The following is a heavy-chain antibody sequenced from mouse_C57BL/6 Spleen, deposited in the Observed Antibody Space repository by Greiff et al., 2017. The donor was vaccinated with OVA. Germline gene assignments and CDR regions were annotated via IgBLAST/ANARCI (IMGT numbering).Heavy chain of an antibody. J-gene: IGHJ4*01. CDR1: GYTFTDYY. V-gene: IGHV1-19*01. CDR2: INPYNGGT. D-gene: IGHD2-1*01. Sequence: EVKLMESGPVLVKPGASVKMSCKASGYTFTDYYMNWVKQSHGKSLEWIGVINPYNGGTSYNQKFKGKATLTVDKSSSTAYMELNSLTSEDSAVYYCARRGNPYAMDYWGQGTSVTVSS. CDR3: ARRGNPYAMDY.